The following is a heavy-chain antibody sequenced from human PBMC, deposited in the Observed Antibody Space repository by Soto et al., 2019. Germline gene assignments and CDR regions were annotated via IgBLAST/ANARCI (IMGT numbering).Heavy chain of an antibody. CDR1: GGTFSSYT. CDR2: IIPILGIA. Sequence: QVQLVQSGAEVKKPGSSVKVSCKASGGTFSSYTISWVRQAPGQGLEWMGRIIPILGIANYAQKFQGRVTITADKSTSTAYMELSSLRSEDTAVYYCARDGRASIAMAGSYWYFDLWGRGTLVTVSS. CDR3: ARDGRASIAMAGSYWYFDL. J-gene: IGHJ2*01. D-gene: IGHD6-19*01. V-gene: IGHV1-69*08.